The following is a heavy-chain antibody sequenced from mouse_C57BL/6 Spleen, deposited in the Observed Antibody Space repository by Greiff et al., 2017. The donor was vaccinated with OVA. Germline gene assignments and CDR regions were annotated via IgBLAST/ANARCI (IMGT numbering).Heavy chain of an antibody. J-gene: IGHJ2*01. D-gene: IGHD3-2*01. CDR1: GFTFSSYG. CDR2: ISSGGGYT. Sequence: EVKLMESGGDLVKPGGSLKLSCAASGFTFSSYGMSWVRQTPDKRLEWVATISSGGGYTYYPDSVKGRFTISRDNAKNTLYLQMSSLKSEDTAMYYCARRGIDSSFDYWGQGTTLTVSS. CDR3: ARRGIDSSFDY. V-gene: IGHV5-6*02.